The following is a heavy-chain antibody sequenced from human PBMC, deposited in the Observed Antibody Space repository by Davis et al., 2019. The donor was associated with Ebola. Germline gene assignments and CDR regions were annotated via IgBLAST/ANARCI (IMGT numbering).Heavy chain of an antibody. CDR1: GYTFTGYY. J-gene: IGHJ3*02. CDR2: INPNRGGT. CDR3: ARHALSLEYVDYWTHFYPAAYDI. V-gene: IGHV1-2*02. Sequence: ASVKVSCKASGYTFTGYYMHWVRQAPGQGLEWMGWINPNRGGTNYAQKFQGRVTMTRDTSISPAYMELSSLRSGDTAVYYCARHALSLEYVDYWTHFYPAAYDIWGQGTKVTVSS. D-gene: IGHD3/OR15-3a*01.